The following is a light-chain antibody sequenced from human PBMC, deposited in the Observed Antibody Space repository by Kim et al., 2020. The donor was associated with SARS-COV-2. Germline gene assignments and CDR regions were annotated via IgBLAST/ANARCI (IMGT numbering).Light chain of an antibody. Sequence: QSVLTQPASVSGSPGQSITISCHGTSSDIGGYNYVSWYRQEPGKAPKLMIYEVTKRPSGVSNRLSGSKSGTTASLTISGLQAEDEADYFCSSYEANRSWVFGGGTKVTVL. CDR3: SSYEANRSWV. CDR2: EVT. CDR1: SSDIGGYNY. J-gene: IGLJ3*02. V-gene: IGLV2-14*01.